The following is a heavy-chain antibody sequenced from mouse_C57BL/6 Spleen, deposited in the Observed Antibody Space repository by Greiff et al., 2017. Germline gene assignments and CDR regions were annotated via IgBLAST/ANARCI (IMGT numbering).Heavy chain of an antibody. CDR3: AINWDWFAY. V-gene: IGHV3-6*01. CDR2: ISYDGSN. CDR1: GYSITSGYY. J-gene: IGHJ3*01. D-gene: IGHD4-1*02. Sequence: VQLKESGPGLVKPSQSLSLTCSVTGYSITSGYYWNWIRQFPGNKLEWMGYISYDGSNNYNPSLKNRNSITRDPSKNQFFLKLNSVTTEDTATYYCAINWDWFAYWGQGTLVTVAA.